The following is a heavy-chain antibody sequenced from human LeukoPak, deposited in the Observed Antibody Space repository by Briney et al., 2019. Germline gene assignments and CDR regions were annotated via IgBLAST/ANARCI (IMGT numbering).Heavy chain of an antibody. CDR3: ARDHSSSGQLFDY. V-gene: IGHV1-18*01. D-gene: IGHD6-13*01. CDR2: ISAYNGDT. J-gene: IGHJ4*02. Sequence: GESLKISCKGAGYTFITYGFSWVRQAPGQGLEWMGWISAYNGDTNYAQKLQGRLTLTTDTSTTTAYMEQRSLRSDHTAVYFCARDHSSSGQLFDYWGQGTLVTVSS. CDR1: GYTFITYG.